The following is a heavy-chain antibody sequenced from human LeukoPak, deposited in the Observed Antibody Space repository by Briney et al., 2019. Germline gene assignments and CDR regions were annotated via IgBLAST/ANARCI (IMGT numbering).Heavy chain of an antibody. J-gene: IGHJ4*02. Sequence: SETLSLTCTVSGGSISSYYWSWIRQPPGKGLVWIGYIYYSGSTNYNPSLKSRVTISVDTSKNQFSLKLSSVTAADTAVYYCARLSSSFGSDFDYWGQGTLVTVSS. CDR3: ARLSSSFGSDFDY. D-gene: IGHD6-6*01. V-gene: IGHV4-59*01. CDR2: IYYSGST. CDR1: GGSISSYY.